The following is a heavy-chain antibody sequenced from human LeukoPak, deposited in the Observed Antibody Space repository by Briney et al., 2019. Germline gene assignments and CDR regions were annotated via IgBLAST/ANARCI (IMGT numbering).Heavy chain of an antibody. D-gene: IGHD3-9*01. CDR2: INPNSGGT. Sequence: ASVKVSCKASGYTFTGYYMHWVRQAPGQGLEWMGWINPNSGGTNYAQKFQGRVTMTRDTSISTAYMELSRLRSDDTAVYYCARDDAFYDILTGYPLSRHYYYMDVWGKGTTVTVSS. CDR3: ARDDAFYDILTGYPLSRHYYYMDV. V-gene: IGHV1-2*02. J-gene: IGHJ6*03. CDR1: GYTFTGYY.